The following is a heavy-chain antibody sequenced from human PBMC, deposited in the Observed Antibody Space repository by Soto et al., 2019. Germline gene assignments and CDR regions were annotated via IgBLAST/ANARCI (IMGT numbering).Heavy chain of an antibody. V-gene: IGHV1-69*13. Sequence: SVKVSCKASGGTFSSYAISWVRQAPGQGLEWMGGIIPIFGTANYAQKFQGRVTITADESTSTAYMELSSLRSEDTAVYYCARTLVAKGPVGWYFDYWGQGTMVTVSS. D-gene: IGHD1-26*01. J-gene: IGHJ4*02. CDR1: GGTFSSYA. CDR2: IIPIFGTA. CDR3: ARTLVAKGPVGWYFDY.